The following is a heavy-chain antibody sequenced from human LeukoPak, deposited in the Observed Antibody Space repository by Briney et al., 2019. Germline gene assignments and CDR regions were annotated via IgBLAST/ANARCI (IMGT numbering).Heavy chain of an antibody. CDR1: GLSFSSYA. CDR2: ISGSGSKT. CDR3: PKETDPTPDWYGTFDT. V-gene: IGHV3-23*01. J-gene: IGHJ3*02. D-gene: IGHD3-9*01. Sequence: GGSPRLSCAASGLSFSSYAMSWVRQAPGKGLEGVSSISGSGSKTYYADSVKGRFTISRDNSKNTLDLQLNSLRAEDAAVYARPKETDPTPDWYGTFDTWGHGTTVTVSS.